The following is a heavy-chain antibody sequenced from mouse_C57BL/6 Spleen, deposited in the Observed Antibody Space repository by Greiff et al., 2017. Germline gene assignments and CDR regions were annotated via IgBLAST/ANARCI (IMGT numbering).Heavy chain of an antibody. CDR3: ARGSSYYYFDY. CDR2: IDPSDSYT. Sequence: VQLQQPGAELVKPGASVKLSCKASGYTFTSYWMQWVKQRPGQGLEWIGEIDPSDSYTNYNQKFKGKATLTVDTSSSTAYMQLSSLTSEDSAVYYCARGSSYYYFDYWGQGTTLTVSS. CDR1: GYTFTSYW. J-gene: IGHJ2*01. V-gene: IGHV1-50*01. D-gene: IGHD1-1*01.